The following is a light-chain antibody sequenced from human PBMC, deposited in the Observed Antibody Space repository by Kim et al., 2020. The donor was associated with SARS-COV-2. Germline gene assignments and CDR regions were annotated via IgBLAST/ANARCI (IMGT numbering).Light chain of an antibody. J-gene: IGKJ1*01. V-gene: IGKV1-39*01. CDR3: QQSHITPRT. CDR2: AAS. Sequence: DIQMTQSPSSLSASVGDRVTITCRTSQSISSYLNWYQQKPGKAPKFLIYAASNLQSGVPSRFSGSGSGTDFTLTITSLQPEDFATYYCQQSHITPRTFGQGTKVDIK. CDR1: QSISSY.